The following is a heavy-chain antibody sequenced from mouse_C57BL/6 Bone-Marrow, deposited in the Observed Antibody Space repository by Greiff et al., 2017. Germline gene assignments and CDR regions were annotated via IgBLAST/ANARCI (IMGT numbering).Heavy chain of an antibody. J-gene: IGHJ1*03. D-gene: IGHD2-5*01. V-gene: IGHV5-9*01. CDR3: ARNSNDWYFDV. CDR1: GFTFSSYT. CDR2: ISGGGGNT. Sequence: EVMLVESGGGLVKPGGSLKLSCAASGFTFSSYTMSWVRQTPEKRLEWVATISGGGGNTYYPDSVKGRFTISRDNAKNTLYLQMSSLRSEDTALYYCARNSNDWYFDVWGTGTTVTVSS.